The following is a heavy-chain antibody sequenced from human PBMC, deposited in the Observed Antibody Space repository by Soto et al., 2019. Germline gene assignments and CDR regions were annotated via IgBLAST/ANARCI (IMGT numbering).Heavy chain of an antibody. CDR1: AFSFSDYG. V-gene: IGHV3-30-3*01. Sequence: HVQLVESGGGVVQPGRSLRVSCAVSAFSFSDYGMHWVRQAPGKGLEWVAVISYDGSNKYYADSVRGRFTISRDNSKNTLYLQMNSLRPEDKAVYYCATDRGGSPWYFPDYWGQGALVTVSS. CDR2: ISYDGSNK. CDR3: ATDRGGSPWYFPDY. J-gene: IGHJ4*02. D-gene: IGHD6-13*01.